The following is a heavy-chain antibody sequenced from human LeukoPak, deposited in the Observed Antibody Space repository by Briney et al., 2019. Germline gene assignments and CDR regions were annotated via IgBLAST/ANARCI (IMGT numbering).Heavy chain of an antibody. CDR1: GFTFSSYW. Sequence: PGGSLRLSCAASGFTFSSYWMHWVRQAPGKGLVWVSRINSDGSSTSYADSVKGRFTISRDNAKNTLYLQMNSLRAEDTAVYYCARDKDKLGILRFHWFDPWGQGTLVTVSS. CDR3: ARDKDKLGILRFHWFDP. V-gene: IGHV3-74*01. J-gene: IGHJ5*02. CDR2: INSDGSST. D-gene: IGHD7-27*01.